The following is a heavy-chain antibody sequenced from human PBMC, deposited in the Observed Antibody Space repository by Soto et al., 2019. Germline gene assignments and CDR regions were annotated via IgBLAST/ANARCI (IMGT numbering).Heavy chain of an antibody. CDR2: IYYSRST. CDR1: GGSISSYY. Sequence: SETLSLTCTVSGGSISSYYWSWIRQPPGKGLEWIGYIYYSRSTNYNPSLKSRVTISVDTSKNQFSLKLSSVTAADTAVYYCARRYGVAFDIWGQGTMVTVSS. CDR3: ARRYGVAFDI. J-gene: IGHJ3*02. V-gene: IGHV4-59*08. D-gene: IGHD3-10*01.